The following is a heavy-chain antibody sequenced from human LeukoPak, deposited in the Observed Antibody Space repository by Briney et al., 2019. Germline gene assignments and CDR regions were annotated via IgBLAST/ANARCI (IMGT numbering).Heavy chain of an antibody. CDR2: IYHSGST. V-gene: IGHV4-4*02. D-gene: IGHD5-12*01. CDR1: GGSISSSNW. CDR3: ARGAYVDIVATTLNIAYYYYGMDV. J-gene: IGHJ6*02. Sequence: SETLSLTCAVSGGSISSSNWWSWVRPPPGKGLEWIGEIYHSGSTNYNPSLESRVTISVDKSKNQFSLKLSSVTAADTAVYYCARGAYVDIVATTLNIAYYYYGMDVWGQGTTVTVSS.